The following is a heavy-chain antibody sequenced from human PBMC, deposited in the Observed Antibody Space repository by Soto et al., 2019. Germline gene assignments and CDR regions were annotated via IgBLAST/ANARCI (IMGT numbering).Heavy chain of an antibody. CDR2: VYYNGST. J-gene: IGHJ4*02. Sequence: PSETLSLTCTVSGGILTSYYWSWIRQPPGKGLEWIGNVYYNGSTNYNPSLKSRITISADTSRTQFSLKLDSVTAVDTAVYYCARVGYSGYDTDVCDYWGQGTLVTV. D-gene: IGHD5-12*01. CDR3: ARVGYSGYDTDVCDY. V-gene: IGHV4-59*01. CDR1: GGILTSYY.